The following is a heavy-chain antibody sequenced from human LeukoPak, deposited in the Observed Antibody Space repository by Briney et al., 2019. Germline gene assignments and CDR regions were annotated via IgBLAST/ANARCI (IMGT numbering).Heavy chain of an antibody. Sequence: GGSLRLSCAASGFSFSSYTMNWVRQAPGKGLEWVSSITISSSSIYYADSLKGRFTISRDNAKNSLYLQMNSLRAEDTAVYYCARLYSSSVLGIDYWGQGTLVTVSS. V-gene: IGHV3-21*01. CDR3: ARLYSSSVLGIDY. J-gene: IGHJ4*02. CDR1: GFSFSSYT. D-gene: IGHD6-6*01. CDR2: ITISSSSI.